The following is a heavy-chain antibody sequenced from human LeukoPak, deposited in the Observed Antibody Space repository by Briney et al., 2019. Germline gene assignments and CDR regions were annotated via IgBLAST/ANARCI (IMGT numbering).Heavy chain of an antibody. CDR2: IYYSGST. J-gene: IGHJ4*02. CDR1: GGSINSRGYL. D-gene: IGHD3-10*01. CDR3: ARDNLYGSGSYNYFDY. V-gene: IGHV4-39*07. Sequence: SETLSLTCTVSGGSINSRGYLWGWIRQTPGKGREWIGTIYYSGSTYYNPSLKSRVTISIDTYNHRFSLRLSSVTAADTAVYYCARDNLYGSGSYNYFDYWGQGTLVTVSS.